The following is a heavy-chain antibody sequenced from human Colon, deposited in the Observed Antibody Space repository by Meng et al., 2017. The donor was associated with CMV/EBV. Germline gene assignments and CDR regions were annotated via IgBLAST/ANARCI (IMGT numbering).Heavy chain of an antibody. CDR1: GYTFTSYD. V-gene: IGHV1-24*01. J-gene: IGHJ5*02. CDR3: ATVLGGSSLNWFDP. D-gene: IGHD1-26*01. Sequence: ASVKVSCKASGYTFTSYDINWVRQATGQGLEWMGGFDPEDGETIYAQKFQGRVTMTEDTSTDTAYMELSSLRSEDTAVYYCATVLGGSSLNWFDPWGQGTLVTVSS. CDR2: FDPEDGET.